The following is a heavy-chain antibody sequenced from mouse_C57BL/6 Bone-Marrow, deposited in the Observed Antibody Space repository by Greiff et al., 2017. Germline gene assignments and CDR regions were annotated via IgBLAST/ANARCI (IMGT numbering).Heavy chain of an antibody. Sequence: EVKLVESGGGLVKPGGSLKLSCAASGFTFSSYTMSWVRQTPEKRLEWVATISGGGGNTYYPDSVKGRFTISRDNAKNTLYLQMSGLRSEDTALYYCASLLYYYAMDYWGQGTSVTVSS. D-gene: IGHD2-10*01. CDR2: ISGGGGNT. CDR3: ASLLYYYAMDY. CDR1: GFTFSSYT. V-gene: IGHV5-9*01. J-gene: IGHJ4*01.